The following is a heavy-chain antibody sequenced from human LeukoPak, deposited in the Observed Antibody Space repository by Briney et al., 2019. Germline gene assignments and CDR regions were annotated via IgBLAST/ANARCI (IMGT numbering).Heavy chain of an antibody. J-gene: IGHJ4*02. D-gene: IGHD2-8*01. V-gene: IGHV1-18*01. CDR2: ISAYNGNT. CDR3: VPTNAYYFYFDY. CDR1: GYTFTSYG. Sequence: ASVKVSCKASGYTFTSYGISWVRQAPGQGLEWMGWISAYNGNTNYAQKLQGRVTMTRDTSLSTAYMELNRLRSDDTAVCYCVPTNAYYFYFDYWGQGTLVTVSS.